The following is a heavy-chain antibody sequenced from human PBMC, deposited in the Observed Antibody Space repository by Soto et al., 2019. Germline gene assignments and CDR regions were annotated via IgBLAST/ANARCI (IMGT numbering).Heavy chain of an antibody. V-gene: IGHV2-5*01. Sequence: SCPTLVNPTQTLTLTCTFSGFSLSTSGVGXGWIRQPPGKALEWLALIYWNDDKRYSPSLKSRLTITKDTSKNQVVLKMTNMDPVDTATYYCAHRPFLSGYIYGEDQYTSSDPSGQGTLVTVSS. CDR2: IYWNDDK. J-gene: IGHJ5*02. CDR3: AHRPFLSGYIYGEDQYTSSDP. CDR1: GFSLSTSGVG. D-gene: IGHD5-18*01.